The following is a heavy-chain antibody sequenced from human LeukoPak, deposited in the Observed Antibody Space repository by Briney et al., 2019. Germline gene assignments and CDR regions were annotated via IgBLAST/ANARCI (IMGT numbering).Heavy chain of an antibody. V-gene: IGHV3-23*01. D-gene: IGHD6-13*01. Sequence: PGGSLRLSCAASGFTFSSYEMNWVRQAPGKGLEWVSAISGSGGSTYYADSVKDRFTISRDNSKNTLYLQMDSLRTEDTAVYYCAKESAAGSTDYWGQGTLVTVSS. CDR1: GFTFSSYE. CDR2: ISGSGGST. CDR3: AKESAAGSTDY. J-gene: IGHJ4*02.